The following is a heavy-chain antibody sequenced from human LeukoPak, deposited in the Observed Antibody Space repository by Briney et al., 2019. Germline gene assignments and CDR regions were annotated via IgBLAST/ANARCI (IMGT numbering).Heavy chain of an antibody. V-gene: IGHV3-53*01. J-gene: IGHJ6*03. D-gene: IGHD2-2*01. CDR1: GFTVSSNY. Sequence: PGGSVRLSCAASGFTVSSNYMSWVRQAPGKGLEWVSVIYSGGSTYYADSVKGRFTISRDNSKNTLYLQMNSLRAEDTAVYYCARDSIVVVPAAMRVINYMDVWGKGTTVTVSS. CDR2: IYSGGST. CDR3: ARDSIVVVPAAMRVINYMDV.